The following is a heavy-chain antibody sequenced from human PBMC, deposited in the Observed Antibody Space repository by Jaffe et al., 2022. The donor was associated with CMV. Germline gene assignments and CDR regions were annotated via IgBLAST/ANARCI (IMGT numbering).Heavy chain of an antibody. J-gene: IGHJ4*02. CDR1: GFTFSNYA. Sequence: EVQLLESGGDLVQPGGSLRLSCAASGFTFSNYAMGWVRQAPGMGLEWFSGITDSGGDTYYAESVKGRFTISRDNSKDTLYLQMNSLRAEDTAVYYCTKGNEAARPYYFDYWGQGTLVTVSS. D-gene: IGHD6-6*01. CDR3: TKGNEAARPYYFDY. CDR2: ITDSGGDT. V-gene: IGHV3-23*01.